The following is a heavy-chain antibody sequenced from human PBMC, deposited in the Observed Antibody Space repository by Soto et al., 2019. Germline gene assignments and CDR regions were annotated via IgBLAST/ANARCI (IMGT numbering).Heavy chain of an antibody. CDR2: INHSGST. CDR3: ARVGYNLVSWFDP. CDR1: GGSFSDHY. J-gene: IGHJ5*02. D-gene: IGHD5-12*01. Sequence: PSETLSLTCAVYGGSFSDHYWSWIRQTPGKGLEWIGEINHSGSTNYNPSFKSRVTISVDTSKNQFSLKLSSVTAADTAVYYCARVGYNLVSWFDPWGQGTLVTVSS. V-gene: IGHV4-34*01.